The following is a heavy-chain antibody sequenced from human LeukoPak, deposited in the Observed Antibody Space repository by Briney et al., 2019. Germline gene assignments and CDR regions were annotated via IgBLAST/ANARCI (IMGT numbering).Heavy chain of an antibody. CDR3: AKTYSGSYYYYYYYYYMDV. CDR2: ISGSGGST. Sequence: GGSLRLSYAASGFTFSSYAMSWVRQAPGKGLEWVSAISGSGGSTYYADSVKGRFTISRDNSKNTLYLQMNSLRAEDTAVYYCAKTYSGSYYYYYYYYYMDVWGKGTTVTVSS. D-gene: IGHD1-26*01. V-gene: IGHV3-23*01. CDR1: GFTFSSYA. J-gene: IGHJ6*03.